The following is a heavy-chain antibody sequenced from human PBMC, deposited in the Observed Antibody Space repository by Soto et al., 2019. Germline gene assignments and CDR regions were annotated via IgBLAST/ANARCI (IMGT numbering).Heavy chain of an antibody. Sequence: PGGSLRLSCAASRFIFNNYAINWVRQAPGKGLEWVSFISASGGNTYYADSVKGRFTISRDSFKNTLYLQMNSLRAEDTAIYYCAKKLGAGHYGMDVWGQGTTVTVSS. V-gene: IGHV3-23*01. D-gene: IGHD7-27*01. CDR2: ISASGGNT. J-gene: IGHJ6*02. CDR3: AKKLGAGHYGMDV. CDR1: RFIFNNYA.